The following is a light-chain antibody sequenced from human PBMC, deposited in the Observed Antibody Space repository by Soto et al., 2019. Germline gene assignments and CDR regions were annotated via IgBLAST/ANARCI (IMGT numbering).Light chain of an antibody. J-gene: IGKJ1*01. CDR1: QSISIW. Sequence: DIQMTQSPSTLSASVGDTVTITCRASQSISIWLAWYQQKPGKAPNLLIYKASSLDSGGPSRFSGSGSGTEFTPTISSPQPDSSATFYCQQYYSYPWTLGQGTKVDIK. V-gene: IGKV1-5*03. CDR2: KAS. CDR3: QQYYSYPWT.